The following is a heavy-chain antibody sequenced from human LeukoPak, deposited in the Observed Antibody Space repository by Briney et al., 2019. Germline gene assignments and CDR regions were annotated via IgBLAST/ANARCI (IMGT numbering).Heavy chain of an antibody. Sequence: GSSVKVSCKASGGTFSSYAISWVRQAPGQRLEWMGGIVPIFGTTKYAQKFQGRVTLTADESTSTAYMELSSLRSEDTAFYYCARDPGHSGGQNWGQGTLVTVSS. CDR2: IVPIFGTT. CDR3: ARDPGHSGGQN. CDR1: GGTFSSYA. V-gene: IGHV1-69*01. D-gene: IGHD5-12*01. J-gene: IGHJ4*02.